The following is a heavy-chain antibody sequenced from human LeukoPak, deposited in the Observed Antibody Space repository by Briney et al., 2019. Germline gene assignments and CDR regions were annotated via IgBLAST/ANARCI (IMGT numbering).Heavy chain of an antibody. CDR1: GGSISSYY. Sequence: SETLSLTCTVSGGSISSYYWSWIRQPPGKGLEWIGYIYYSGSTNYNPSLKSRVTMSVDTSKNQFSLKLSSVTAADTAVHYCARGARALPFDYWGQGTLVTVSS. V-gene: IGHV4-59*12. J-gene: IGHJ4*02. CDR3: ARGARALPFDY. CDR2: IYYSGST. D-gene: IGHD4/OR15-4a*01.